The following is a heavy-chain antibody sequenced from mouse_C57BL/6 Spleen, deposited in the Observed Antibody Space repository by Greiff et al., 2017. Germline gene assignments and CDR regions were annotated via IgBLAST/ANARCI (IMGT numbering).Heavy chain of an antibody. CDR3: TRSYYDYDGGAMDY. CDR2: ISSGGDYI. D-gene: IGHD2-4*01. V-gene: IGHV5-9-1*02. Sequence: EVQWVESGEGLVKPGGSLKLSCAASGFTFSSYAMSWVRQTPEKRLEWVAYISSGGDYIYYADTVKGRFTISRDNARNTLYLQMSSLKSEDTAMYYCTRSYYDYDGGAMDYWGQGTSVTVSS. J-gene: IGHJ4*01. CDR1: GFTFSSYA.